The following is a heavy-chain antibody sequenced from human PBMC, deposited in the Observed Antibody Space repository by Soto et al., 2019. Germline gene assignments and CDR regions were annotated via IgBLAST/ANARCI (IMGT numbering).Heavy chain of an antibody. J-gene: IGHJ3*02. CDR2: IYTSAST. D-gene: IGHD1-26*01. V-gene: IGHV4-4*07. CDR1: GASVNSYS. CDR3: ARGRGGTYDAFDI. Sequence: QVHLQESGPGLVKPSETLSLTCSVSGASVNSYSWSWIRQSAGKGLEWIGRIYTSASTNYSPSFKGRVTLSVDTSENQVFLKLTSVAAADTAIYYCARGRGGTYDAFDIWGQGTLVTVSS.